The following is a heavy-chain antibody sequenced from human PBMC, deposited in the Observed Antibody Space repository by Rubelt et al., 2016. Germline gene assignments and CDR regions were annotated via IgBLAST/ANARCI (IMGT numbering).Heavy chain of an antibody. J-gene: IGHJ3*02. CDR2: ISAYDGNT. V-gene: IGHV1-18*01. D-gene: IGHD1-1*01. Sequence: QVQLVQSGAEVKKPGASVKVSCKASGYTFTSYGISWVRQAPGQGLEWMGWISAYDGNTNYAQKLPGRVTMTTDTATSTDYMGLRSLRSDDTAVYFCARDQLALYAFDIWGQGTMVTVSS. CDR1: GYTFTSYG. CDR3: ARDQLALYAFDI.